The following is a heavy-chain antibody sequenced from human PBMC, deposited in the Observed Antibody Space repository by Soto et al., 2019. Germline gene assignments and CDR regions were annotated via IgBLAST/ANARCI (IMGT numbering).Heavy chain of an antibody. Sequence: PGGSLRLSCVFSGFAFSSYEMNWVRQAPGKGLEWLSHITSNSDTIYYTDSVRGRFTISRDNAMNSLFLQMNSLRADDTATYYCARGGYDFNRSGYLLYYYAMDVWGQGTSVTVSS. CDR1: GFAFSSYE. J-gene: IGHJ6*02. D-gene: IGHD3-22*01. CDR3: ARGGYDFNRSGYLLYYYAMDV. V-gene: IGHV3-48*03. CDR2: ITSNSDTI.